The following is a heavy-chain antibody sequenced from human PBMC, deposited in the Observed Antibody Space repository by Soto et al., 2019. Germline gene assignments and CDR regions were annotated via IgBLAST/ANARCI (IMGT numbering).Heavy chain of an antibody. V-gene: IGHV4-30-4*01. CDR1: GGSISSGDYY. Sequence: QVQLQESGPGLVKPSQTLSLTCTVSGGSISSGDYYWSWIRQPPGKGLEWIGYIYYSGSTYYNPSLKSRVIISVDTSKYQCSLQLSSVTAADTAVYYCASNSYGYTFYDYWCQGTLVTVSS. CDR3: ASNSYGYTFYDY. J-gene: IGHJ4*02. CDR2: IYYSGST. D-gene: IGHD5-18*01.